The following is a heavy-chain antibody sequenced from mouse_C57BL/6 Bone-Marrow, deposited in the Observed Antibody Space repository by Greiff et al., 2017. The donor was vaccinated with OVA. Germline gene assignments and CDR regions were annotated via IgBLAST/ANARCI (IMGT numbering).Heavy chain of an antibody. CDR1: GYTFPSYW. Sequence: VQLQQPGAELVKPGASVKMSCKASGYTFPSYWITWVKQRPGQGLEWIGDIYPGSGSTNYNEKFKSKATLTVDTSSSTAYMQLSSLTSEDSAVYYCARSLLSYYAMDYWGQGTSVTVSS. V-gene: IGHV1-55*01. CDR3: ARSLLSYYAMDY. CDR2: IYPGSGST. J-gene: IGHJ4*01. D-gene: IGHD1-1*01.